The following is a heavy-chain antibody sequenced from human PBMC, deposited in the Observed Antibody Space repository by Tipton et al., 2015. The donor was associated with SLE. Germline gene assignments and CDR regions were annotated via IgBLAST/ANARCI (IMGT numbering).Heavy chain of an antibody. CDR1: GGSISSCSCY. CDR3: ARHFYNIGWNHFDN. J-gene: IGHJ4*02. CDR2: FSYSGST. V-gene: IGHV4-39*07. Sequence: LRLSCTVSGGSISSCSCYWGWIRQPPGKGLEWIGTFSYSGSTYYNPSLKSRVTISVDTSKNQFSLEVRSVAAADTAVYYCARHFYNIGWNHFDNWGPGTLVTVSS. D-gene: IGHD6-19*01.